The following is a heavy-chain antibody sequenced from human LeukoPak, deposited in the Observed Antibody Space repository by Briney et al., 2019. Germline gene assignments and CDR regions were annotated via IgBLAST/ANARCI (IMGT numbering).Heavy chain of an antibody. D-gene: IGHD3-10*01. J-gene: IGHJ4*02. CDR1: GGSLSSYY. CDR2: IYYSGST. CDR3: ARGMVRGVVDY. V-gene: IGHV4-59*01. Sequence: SETLSLTCTVSGGSLSSYYWSWIRQPPGKGLEWIGYIYYSGSTNYNPSLKSRVTISVDTSKNQFSLKLSSVTAADTAVYYCARGMVRGVVDYWGQGTLVTVSS.